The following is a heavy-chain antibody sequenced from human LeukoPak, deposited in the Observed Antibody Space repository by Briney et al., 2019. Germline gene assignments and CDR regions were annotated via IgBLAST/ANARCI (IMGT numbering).Heavy chain of an antibody. D-gene: IGHD5-24*01. CDR2: INHSGST. J-gene: IGHJ4*02. CDR1: GGSFSGYY. Sequence: SETLSLTCAVYGGSFSGYYCSWIRQPPGKGLEWIGEINHSGSTNYNPSLKSRVTISVDTSKNQFSLELSSVTAADTAVYYCARGGGRWLQSSYFDYWGQGTLVTVSS. CDR3: ARGGGRWLQSSYFDY. V-gene: IGHV4-34*01.